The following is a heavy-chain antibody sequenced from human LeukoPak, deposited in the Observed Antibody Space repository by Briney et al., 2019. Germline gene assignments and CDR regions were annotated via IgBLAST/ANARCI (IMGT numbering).Heavy chain of an antibody. CDR1: GGSISSGGYY. CDR3: ARAKGGSGYYYALFDY. V-gene: IGHV4-31*03. D-gene: IGHD3-22*01. CDR2: IYYSGST. J-gene: IGHJ4*02. Sequence: SETLSLTCTVSGGSISSGGYYWSWIRQHPGKGLEWIGYIYYSGSTYYNPSLKSRVTISVDTSKNQFSLKLSSVTAADTAVYYCARAKGGSGYYYALFDYWGQGTLVTVSS.